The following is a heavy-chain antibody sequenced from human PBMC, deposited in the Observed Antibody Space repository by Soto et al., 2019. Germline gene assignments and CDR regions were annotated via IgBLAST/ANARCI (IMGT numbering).Heavy chain of an antibody. Sequence: SETLSLTCTVSGGSISSYYWSWIRQPPGKGLEWIGYIYYSGSTNYNPSLKSRVTISVDTSKNQFSLKLSSVTAADTAVYYCARDRSDTAIDTIYYYYGMDVWGQGTTVTVSS. CDR1: GGSISSYY. CDR3: ARDRSDTAIDTIYYYYGMDV. V-gene: IGHV4-59*13. J-gene: IGHJ6*02. D-gene: IGHD5-18*01. CDR2: IYYSGST.